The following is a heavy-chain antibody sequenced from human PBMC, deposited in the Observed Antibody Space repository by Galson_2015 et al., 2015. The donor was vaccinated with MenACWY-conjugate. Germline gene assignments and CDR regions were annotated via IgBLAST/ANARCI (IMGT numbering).Heavy chain of an antibody. CDR3: AKGDTSVTAPYS. D-gene: IGHD2-21*02. J-gene: IGHJ4*02. CDR1: GFTFSSYT. Sequence: SLRLSCAASGFTFSSYTMSWVRQAPGKGLKWVSRIRGSGENTYYLDSVKGRFTVSRDNSHNTLYLQMNSLRSEDTAFYYCAKGDTSVTAPYSWGQGTLVTVSS. CDR2: IRGSGENT. V-gene: IGHV3-23*01.